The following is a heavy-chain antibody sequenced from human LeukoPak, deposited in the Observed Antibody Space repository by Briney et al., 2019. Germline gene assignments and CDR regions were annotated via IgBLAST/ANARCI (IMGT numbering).Heavy chain of an antibody. Sequence: PSETLSLTCTVSGGSISGYYWSWIRQPPGKGLEWIGEINHSGSTNYNPSLKSRVTISVDTSKNQFSLKLSSVTAADTAVYYCARGASGGAARYVYWGQGTLVTVSS. CDR3: ARGASGGAARYVY. CDR2: INHSGST. V-gene: IGHV4-34*01. J-gene: IGHJ4*02. D-gene: IGHD2-21*01. CDR1: GGSISGYY.